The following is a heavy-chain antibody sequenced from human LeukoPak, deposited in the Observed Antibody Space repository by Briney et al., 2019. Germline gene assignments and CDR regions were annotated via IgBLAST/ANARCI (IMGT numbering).Heavy chain of an antibody. CDR3: ARDLIRYYDFWSGYSDY. Sequence: ASVKVSCKASGYTFTSYGISWVRQAPGQGLEWMGCISAYNGNTNYAQKLQGRVTMTTDTSTSTAYMELRSLRSDDTAVYYCARDLIRYYDFWSGYSDYWGQGTLVTVSS. CDR2: ISAYNGNT. D-gene: IGHD3-3*01. V-gene: IGHV1-18*01. J-gene: IGHJ4*02. CDR1: GYTFTSYG.